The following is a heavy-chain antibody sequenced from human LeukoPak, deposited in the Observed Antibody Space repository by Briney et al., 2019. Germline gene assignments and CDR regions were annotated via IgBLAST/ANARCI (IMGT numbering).Heavy chain of an antibody. CDR3: AKDRHSYGSVFDY. V-gene: IGHV3-33*06. CDR2: IWYDGSNK. CDR1: GFTFSSYG. J-gene: IGHJ4*02. Sequence: PGRSLRLSCAASGFTFSSYGMHWVRQAPGKGLEWVAVIWYDGSNKYYADSVKGRFTISRDNSKNTLYLQMNSLRAEDTAVHYCAKDRHSYGSVFDYWGQGTLVTVSS. D-gene: IGHD5-18*01.